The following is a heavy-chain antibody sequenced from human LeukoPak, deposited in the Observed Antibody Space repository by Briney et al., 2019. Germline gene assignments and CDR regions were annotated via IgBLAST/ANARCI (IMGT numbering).Heavy chain of an antibody. Sequence: SEALSLTCAVYGGSFSDYFWSWIRQPPGKGLEWIGEINHRGNTKYNPSLKSRVTISVDTSKNQFSLKLSSMTAADTAVYYCARREQWLNFDYWGQGTLVTVSS. CDR2: INHRGNT. J-gene: IGHJ4*02. CDR1: GGSFSDYF. CDR3: ARREQWLNFDY. V-gene: IGHV4-34*01. D-gene: IGHD6-19*01.